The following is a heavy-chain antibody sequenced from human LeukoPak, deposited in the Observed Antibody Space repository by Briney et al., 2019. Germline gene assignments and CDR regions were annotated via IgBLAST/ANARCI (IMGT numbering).Heavy chain of an antibody. V-gene: IGHV4-31*03. J-gene: IGHJ5*02. CDR3: ARRGIAVAGTLRNWFDP. CDR2: IYYSGNT. CDR1: GGPIISDNYY. Sequence: SETLSLTCTVSGGPIISDNYYWSWIRQHPGKGLEWIGYIYYSGNTYFHPSLKSRVTISVDTSKNQFSLNLSSVTAADTAVYYCARRGIAVAGTLRNWFDPWGQGTLVTVSS. D-gene: IGHD6-19*01.